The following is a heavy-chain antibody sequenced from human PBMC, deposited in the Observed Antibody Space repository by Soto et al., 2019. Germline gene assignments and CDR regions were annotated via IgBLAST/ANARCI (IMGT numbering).Heavy chain of an antibody. J-gene: IGHJ4*02. V-gene: IGHV3-23*01. CDR3: ARVSYDVRRGYYFDF. CDR1: GFTFSSYA. Sequence: RLSCADSGFTFSSYAMSWVRHAPGKGLAWVSAISGSGGSTYYADSLKGRFTISRDNSKNTLYLQMNRLRAEETAVYYCARVSYDVRRGYYFDFWGQGSLVTVSS. CDR2: ISGSGGST. D-gene: IGHD1-1*01.